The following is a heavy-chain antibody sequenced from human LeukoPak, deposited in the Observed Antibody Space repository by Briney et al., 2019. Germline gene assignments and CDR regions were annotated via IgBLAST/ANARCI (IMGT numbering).Heavy chain of an antibody. Sequence: GGSLRLSCAASGFTFSSYAMHWVRQAPGKGLESVSAISSNGGSTYYADSVKGRFTISRDNSKNTLYLQMGSLRAEDMAVYYCAREGQLERRGAFDIWGQGTMVTVSS. V-gene: IGHV3-64*02. J-gene: IGHJ3*02. CDR3: AREGQLERRGAFDI. CDR2: ISSNGGST. CDR1: GFTFSSYA. D-gene: IGHD1-1*01.